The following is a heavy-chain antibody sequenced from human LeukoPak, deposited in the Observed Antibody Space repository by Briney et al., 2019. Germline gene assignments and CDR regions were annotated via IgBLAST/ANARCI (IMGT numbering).Heavy chain of an antibody. V-gene: IGHV3-11*04. CDR1: GFTFSDYY. Sequence: PGGSLRLSCAASGFTFSDYYMSWVRQAPGKGLEWVSYISSSSSTVYYADSLKGRFTISRDNAKNSLYLQMDSLRDEDTAVYYCARGRGDYYSNPDSWGQGTLVTVSS. CDR3: ARGRGDYYSNPDS. D-gene: IGHD4-11*01. J-gene: IGHJ5*01. CDR2: ISSSSSTV.